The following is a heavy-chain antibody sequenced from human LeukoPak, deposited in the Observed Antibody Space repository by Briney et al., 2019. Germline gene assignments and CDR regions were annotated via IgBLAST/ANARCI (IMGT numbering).Heavy chain of an antibody. CDR3: ARGHSSSWARYYYYGMDV. Sequence: GGSLRLSCAASGFTFSSYEMNWVRQAPGKGLEWVSYMSSTGRTIYYADSVKGRFTISRDNAKNSLYLQMNSLRAEDTAVYYCARGHSSSWARYYYYGMDVWGQGTTVTVSS. CDR2: MSSTGRTI. J-gene: IGHJ6*02. D-gene: IGHD6-13*01. CDR1: GFTFSSYE. V-gene: IGHV3-48*03.